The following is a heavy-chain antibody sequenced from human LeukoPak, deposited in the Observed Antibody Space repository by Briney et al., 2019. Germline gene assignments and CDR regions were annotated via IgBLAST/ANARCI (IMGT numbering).Heavy chain of an antibody. Sequence: GGSLRLSCAASGFTFSNAWMSWVRQAPGKGLEWVSVIYSGGSTYYADSVKGRFTISRHNSKNTLYLQMNSLRAEDTAVYYCARRYCSGGSCYFDYWGQGTLVTVSS. D-gene: IGHD2-15*01. CDR2: IYSGGST. CDR3: ARRYCSGGSCYFDY. V-gene: IGHV3-53*04. CDR1: GFTFSNAW. J-gene: IGHJ4*02.